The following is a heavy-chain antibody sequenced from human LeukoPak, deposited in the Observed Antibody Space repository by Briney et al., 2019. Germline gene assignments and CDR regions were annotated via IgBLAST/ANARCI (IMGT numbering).Heavy chain of an antibody. CDR1: GFTFSSYG. V-gene: IGHV3-23*01. D-gene: IGHD5-18*01. Sequence: GGSLRLSCAASGFTFSSYGMSWVRQAPGKGLEWVSAISGSGGSTYCADSVKGRFTISRDNSKNTLYLQMNSLKTEDTAVYYCTRQARDSYGYVLDYWGQGTLVTVSS. CDR2: ISGSGGST. J-gene: IGHJ4*02. CDR3: TRQARDSYGYVLDY.